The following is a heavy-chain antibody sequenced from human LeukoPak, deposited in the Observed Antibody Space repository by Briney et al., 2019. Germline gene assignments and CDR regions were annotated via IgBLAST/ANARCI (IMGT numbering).Heavy chain of an antibody. CDR2: ISTYNGHA. CDR1: GYTFTNFG. D-gene: IGHD3-3*01. J-gene: IGHJ4*02. Sequence: GASVKVSCKTSGYTFTNFGISWVRQAPGQRLEWMGWISTYNGHANYAPKFEDRVTISIDTSANTAYMELRSLRSDDTAVYYCTRENWEPVFGDVTVDWGQGTLVSVS. V-gene: IGHV1-18*01. CDR3: TRENWEPVFGDVTVD.